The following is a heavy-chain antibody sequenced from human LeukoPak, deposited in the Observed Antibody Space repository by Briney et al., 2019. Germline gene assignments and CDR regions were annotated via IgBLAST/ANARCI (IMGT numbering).Heavy chain of an antibody. V-gene: IGHV1-2*02. Sequence: ASVKVSCKASGYTFTGYYMHWVRQAPGQGLEWMGWINPNSGGTNYAQKFQGRVTMTRDTSISTAYMELSRLRSDDTVVYYCARDYYLYCTNGICYGKNWFDPWGQGTLVTVSS. D-gene: IGHD2-8*01. CDR2: INPNSGGT. J-gene: IGHJ5*02. CDR3: ARDYYLYCTNGICYGKNWFDP. CDR1: GYTFTGYY.